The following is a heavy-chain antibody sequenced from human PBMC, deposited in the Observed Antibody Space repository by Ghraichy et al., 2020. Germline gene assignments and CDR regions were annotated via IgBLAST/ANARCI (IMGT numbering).Heavy chain of an antibody. CDR1: GFTFSSYD. D-gene: IGHD1-26*01. CDR2: IGTAGDT. V-gene: IGHV3-13*01. J-gene: IGHJ6*02. Sequence: GGSLRLSCAASGFTFSSYDMHWVRQATGKGLEWVSAIGTAGDTYYPGSVKGRFTISRENAKNSLYLQMNSLRAGDTAVYYCARSRAQPRGYYYYGMDVGGQGPTVTVS. CDR3: ARSRAQPRGYYYYGMDV.